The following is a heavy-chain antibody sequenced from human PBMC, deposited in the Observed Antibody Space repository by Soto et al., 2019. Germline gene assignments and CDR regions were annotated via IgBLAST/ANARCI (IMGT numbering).Heavy chain of an antibody. D-gene: IGHD6-13*01. V-gene: IGHV3-53*01. CDR3: ARGRGIAAAGFYFDY. CDR1: GFTVSSNY. CDR2: IYSGGST. J-gene: IGHJ4*02. Sequence: GGSLRLSCAASGFTVSSNYMSWVRQAPGKGLEWVSVIYSGGSTYYADSVKGRFTISRDNSKNTLYLQMNSLRAEGTAVYYCARGRGIAAAGFYFDYWGQGTLVTVSS.